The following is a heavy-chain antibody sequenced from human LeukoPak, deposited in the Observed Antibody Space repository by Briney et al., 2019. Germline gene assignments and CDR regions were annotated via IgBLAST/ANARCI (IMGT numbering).Heavy chain of an antibody. CDR1: GFTFSGYS. J-gene: IGHJ3*02. Sequence: GGSLRLSCAASGFTFSGYSMNWVRQAPGKGLEWVSYISGSSSTIYYADSVKGRFTISRDNAKNSLYLQMHSLRAEDTAMYYCARATGDGRHASDIWGQGTVVTVSS. CDR3: ARATGDGRHASDI. CDR2: ISGSSSTI. D-gene: IGHD7-27*01. V-gene: IGHV3-48*04.